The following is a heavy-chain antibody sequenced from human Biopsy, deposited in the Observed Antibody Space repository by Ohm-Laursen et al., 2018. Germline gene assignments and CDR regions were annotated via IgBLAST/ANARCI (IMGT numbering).Heavy chain of an antibody. Sequence: SLRLSCAAPGFTFNSHEMNWARQAPGKGLEWISYITGSSSTIYYADSVKGRFTISRDNAKNSLYLQMNSLRAEDTAVYYCTRLAYYYYYGMDVWGQGTTVTVSS. J-gene: IGHJ6*02. CDR3: TRLAYYYYYGMDV. V-gene: IGHV3-48*03. D-gene: IGHD2-21*01. CDR2: ITGSSSTI. CDR1: GFTFNSHE.